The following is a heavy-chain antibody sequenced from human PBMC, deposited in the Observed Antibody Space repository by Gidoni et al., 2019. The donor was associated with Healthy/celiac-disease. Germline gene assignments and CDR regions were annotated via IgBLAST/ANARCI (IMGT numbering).Heavy chain of an antibody. V-gene: IGHV4-4*02. Sequence: QVQLQESGPGLVKPSGTLSLTCAVSGGSISRSNWWSWVRQPPGKGLEWIGEIYHSGSTNYNPSLKSRVTISVDKSKNQFSLKLSSVTAADTAVYYCARRTLGSGYSYYYYGMDVWGQGTTVTVSS. CDR2: IYHSGST. D-gene: IGHD3-22*01. CDR3: ARRTLGSGYSYYYYGMDV. J-gene: IGHJ6*02. CDR1: GGSISRSNW.